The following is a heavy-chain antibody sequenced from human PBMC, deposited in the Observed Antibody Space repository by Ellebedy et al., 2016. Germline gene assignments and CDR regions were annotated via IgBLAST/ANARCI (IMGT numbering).Heavy chain of an antibody. J-gene: IGHJ5*01. V-gene: IGHV4-38-2*01. D-gene: IGHD1-1*01. CDR3: ARAPYGKPFDF. CDR2: VYHSGPT. Sequence: SETLSLTCRVSGYSISSGHSWGWIRQSPGKGLEWIGNVYHSGPTYVNPSLKSRVTIFVDTSKNEFSLKVTSMAAADTAVYFCARAPYGKPFDFWGQGALASVSS. CDR1: GYSISSGHS.